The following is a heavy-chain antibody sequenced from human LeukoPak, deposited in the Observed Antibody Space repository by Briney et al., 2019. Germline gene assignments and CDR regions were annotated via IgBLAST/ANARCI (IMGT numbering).Heavy chain of an antibody. Sequence: PGGSLRLSCAASGFTLSSYAMSWVRQAPGKGLEWVSLISGNAGSTYYADSVKGRFTISRDNAKNSLYLQMNSLRAEDTAVYYCARVEDLYGDYGPYDYWGQGTLVTVSS. V-gene: IGHV3-23*01. J-gene: IGHJ4*02. D-gene: IGHD4-17*01. CDR2: ISGNAGST. CDR3: ARVEDLYGDYGPYDY. CDR1: GFTLSSYA.